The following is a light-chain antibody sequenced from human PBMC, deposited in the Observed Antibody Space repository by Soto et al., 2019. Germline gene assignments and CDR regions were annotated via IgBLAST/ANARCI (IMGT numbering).Light chain of an antibody. CDR1: QAISNY. Sequence: DIQMTQSPSALSASVGDRVTITCRSRQAISNYLAWFQQKPGQAPKRLIYAASTLESGVPSRFSGSGSGTEFSLTISSLQPEDFATYFCLQHKSYQWTFGQGTKVDIK. J-gene: IGKJ1*01. CDR2: AAS. CDR3: LQHKSYQWT. V-gene: IGKV1-17*03.